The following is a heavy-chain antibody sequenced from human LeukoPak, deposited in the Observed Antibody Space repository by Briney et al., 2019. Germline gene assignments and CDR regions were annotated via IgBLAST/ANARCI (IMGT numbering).Heavy chain of an antibody. CDR2: ISSSGSTI. CDR1: GFTFSSYE. V-gene: IGHV3-48*03. Sequence: GGSLRFSCAASGFTFSSYEMNWVRQAPGKGLEWVSDISSSGSTIYYADSVKGRFTISRDNAKNSLYLQMNSLRAEDTAVYYCAELGITMIGGVWGKGTTVTISS. D-gene: IGHD3-10*02. J-gene: IGHJ6*04. CDR3: AELGITMIGGV.